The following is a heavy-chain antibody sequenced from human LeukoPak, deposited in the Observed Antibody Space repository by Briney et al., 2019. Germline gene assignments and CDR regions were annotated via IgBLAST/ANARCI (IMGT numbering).Heavy chain of an antibody. J-gene: IGHJ3*02. CDR2: ISWNSGSI. CDR1: GFTFDDYA. Sequence: GGSLRLSCAASGFTFDDYAMHWVRQAPWKGLEWVSGISWNSGSIGYADSVKGRFTISRDNAKNSLYLQMNSLRAEDTALYYCASQLDTQLRGAFDIWGQGTMVTVSS. V-gene: IGHV3-9*01. D-gene: IGHD5-18*01. CDR3: ASQLDTQLRGAFDI.